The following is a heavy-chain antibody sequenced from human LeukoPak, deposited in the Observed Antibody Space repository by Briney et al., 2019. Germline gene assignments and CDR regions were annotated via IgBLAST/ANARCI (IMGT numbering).Heavy chain of an antibody. D-gene: IGHD5-12*01. V-gene: IGHV4-34*01. Sequence: SETLSLTCAVYGGSFSGYYCSWIRQPPGKGLEWIGEINHSGSTNYNPSLKSRVTISVDTSKNQFSLKLSSVTAADTAVYYCAREGLVATTASDAFDIWGQGTMVTVSS. J-gene: IGHJ3*02. CDR2: INHSGST. CDR1: GGSFSGYY. CDR3: AREGLVATTASDAFDI.